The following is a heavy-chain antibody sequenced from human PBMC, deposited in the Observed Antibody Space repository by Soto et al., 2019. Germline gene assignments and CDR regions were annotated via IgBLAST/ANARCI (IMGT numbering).Heavy chain of an antibody. D-gene: IGHD2-21*01. CDR2: ISGNGGRT. CDR3: AKAGCGDCYPNYYYYGMDV. CDR1: GFTFSSSA. Sequence: GGSLRLSCAASGFTFSSSAMSWVRQAPGEGLEWVSTISGNGGRTYYTNSVKGRFTISRDNPRDTLYLQMSSLRAEDTAVYYCAKAGCGDCYPNYYYYGMDVWGQGTTVTVSS. V-gene: IGHV3-23*01. J-gene: IGHJ6*02.